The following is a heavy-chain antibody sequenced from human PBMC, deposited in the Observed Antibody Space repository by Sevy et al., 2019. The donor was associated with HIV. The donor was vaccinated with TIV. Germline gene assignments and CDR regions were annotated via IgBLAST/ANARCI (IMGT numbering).Heavy chain of an antibody. J-gene: IGHJ4*02. V-gene: IGHV3-20*04. D-gene: IGHD2-21*02. CDR1: GFTFDDFG. Sequence: GGSLRLSCAASGFTFDDFGMSWVRHAPGKGLEWVARINWDGGSTTYADSVKGRFTISRDNAKNSLGLQMNSLRADDTALYYCAREKSCGGACYHFDIWGQGTLVTVSS. CDR2: INWDGGST. CDR3: AREKSCGGACYHFDI.